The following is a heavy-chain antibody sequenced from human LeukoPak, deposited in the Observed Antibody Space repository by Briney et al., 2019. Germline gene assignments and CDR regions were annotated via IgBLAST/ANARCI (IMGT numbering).Heavy chain of an antibody. Sequence: SETLSLTCTVSGGSISSYYWSWIRQPPGKGLEWIGYIYTSGSTNYNPSLKSRVTISVDTSKNQFSLKLSSVTAADTAVYYCARHGDPDAFDIWGQGAMVTASS. J-gene: IGHJ3*02. CDR1: GGSISSYY. CDR3: ARHGDPDAFDI. V-gene: IGHV4-4*09. D-gene: IGHD2-21*01. CDR2: IYTSGST.